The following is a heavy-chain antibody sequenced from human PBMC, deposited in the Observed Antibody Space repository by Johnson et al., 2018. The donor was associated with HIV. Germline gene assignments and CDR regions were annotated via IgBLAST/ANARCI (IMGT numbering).Heavy chain of an antibody. J-gene: IGHJ3*02. CDR1: GFTFSSYW. Sequence: MLLVESGGGLVQPGGSLRLSCAASGFTFSSYWMSWVRQAPGKGPEWVANIKHDGSEKYYVDSVKGRFTISRDNTKNSLYLQMKSLRAEDTAVYYCARRGYSSSGGAFDIWGQGTMVTVSS. CDR3: ARRGYSSSGGAFDI. CDR2: IKHDGSEK. D-gene: IGHD6-6*01. V-gene: IGHV3-7*01.